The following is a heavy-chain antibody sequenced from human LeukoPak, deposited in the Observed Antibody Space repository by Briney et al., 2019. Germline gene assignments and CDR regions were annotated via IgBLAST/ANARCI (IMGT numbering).Heavy chain of an antibody. V-gene: IGHV3-21*04. J-gene: IGHJ4*02. Sequence: PGGSLRLSCAASGFTFSSYSMNWVRQAPGKGLEWVSSISSSGSTIYYADSVKGRFTISRDNAKNSLYLQMNSLRAEDTAVYYCARGRARQQLGMDYWGQGTLVTVSS. CDR2: ISSSGSTI. CDR3: ARGRARQQLGMDY. D-gene: IGHD6-13*01. CDR1: GFTFSSYS.